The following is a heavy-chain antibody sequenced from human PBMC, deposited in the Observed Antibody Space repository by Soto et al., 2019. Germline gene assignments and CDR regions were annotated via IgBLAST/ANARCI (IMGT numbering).Heavy chain of an antibody. D-gene: IGHD3-3*01. CDR3: ARSTISYDY. Sequence: ETLSLTCAVYGGSFSGYYWSWIRQPPGEGLEWIGEINHSGSTNYNPSLKSRVTISVDTSKNQFSLKLSSVTAADTAVYYCARSTISYDYWGQGTLVTVSS. CDR2: INHSGST. J-gene: IGHJ4*02. CDR1: GGSFSGYY. V-gene: IGHV4-34*01.